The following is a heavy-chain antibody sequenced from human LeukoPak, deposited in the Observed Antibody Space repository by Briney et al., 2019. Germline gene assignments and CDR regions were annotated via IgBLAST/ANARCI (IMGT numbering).Heavy chain of an antibody. J-gene: IGHJ6*03. CDR3: ARARGYYDILTGYYRHYYYYMDV. CDR2: INPNSGGT. V-gene: IGHV1-2*02. CDR1: GYTFTGYY. Sequence: ASVKVSCKASGYTFTGYYMHWVRQAPGQGLEWMGWINPNSGGTNYAQKFQGRVTMTRDTSISTAYMELSRLRSDDTAVYYCARARGYYDILTGYYRHYYYYMDVWGKGTTVTVSS. D-gene: IGHD3-9*01.